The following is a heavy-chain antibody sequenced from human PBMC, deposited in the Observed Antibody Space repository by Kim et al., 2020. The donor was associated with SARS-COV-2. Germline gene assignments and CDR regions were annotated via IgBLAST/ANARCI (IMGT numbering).Heavy chain of an antibody. CDR1: GGSISSYY. V-gene: IGHV4-59*01. CDR2: IYYSGST. CDR3: ARDIVVVPAARRGWYFDL. J-gene: IGHJ2*01. D-gene: IGHD2-2*01. Sequence: SETLSLTCTVSGGSISSYYWSWIRQPPGKGLEWIGYIYYSGSTNYNPSLKSRVTISVDTSKNQFSLKLSSVTAADTAVYYCARDIVVVPAARRGWYFDL.